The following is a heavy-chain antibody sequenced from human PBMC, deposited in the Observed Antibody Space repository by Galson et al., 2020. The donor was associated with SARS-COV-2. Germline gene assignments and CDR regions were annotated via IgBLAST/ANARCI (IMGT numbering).Heavy chain of an antibody. V-gene: IGHV3-66*01. Sequence: GESLKISCAASGFTVSSNYMSWVRQAPGKGLEWVSVIYSGGSTYYADSVKGRFTISRDNSKNTLYLQMNSLRAEDTAVYYCARMGFGELPHPYFDYWGQGTLVTVSS. D-gene: IGHD3-10*01. CDR3: ARMGFGELPHPYFDY. J-gene: IGHJ4*02. CDR2: IYSGGST. CDR1: GFTVSSNY.